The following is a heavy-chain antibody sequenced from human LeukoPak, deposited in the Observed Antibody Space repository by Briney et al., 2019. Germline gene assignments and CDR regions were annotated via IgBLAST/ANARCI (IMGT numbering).Heavy chain of an antibody. CDR2: ISGSGGST. CDR1: GFTFSSYA. V-gene: IGHV3-23*01. D-gene: IGHD3-22*01. CDR3: AKHPGYYYDSSVYYHY. Sequence: TGGSLRLSCAASGFTFSSYAMSWVRQAPGKGLEWVSAISGSGGSTYYADSVKGRFTISRDNSKNTLYLQMNSLRAEDTAVYYCAKHPGYYYDSSVYYHYWGQGTLVTVSS. J-gene: IGHJ4*02.